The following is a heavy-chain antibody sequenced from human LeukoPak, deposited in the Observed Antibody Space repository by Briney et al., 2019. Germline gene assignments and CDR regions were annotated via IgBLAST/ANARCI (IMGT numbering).Heavy chain of an antibody. Sequence: SVKVSCKASGFTFTSSAMQWVRQARGQGLEWIGCIVDGSGNTNYAQKFQERVTITRDMSTSTAYMELSSVRAEDTAVYYCAAAAPSKEPIAAAGTGDYRAQGTRVTVSS. CDR1: GFTFTSSA. V-gene: IGHV1-58*02. CDR2: IVDGSGNT. J-gene: IGHJ4*02. CDR3: AAAAPSKEPIAAAGTGDY. D-gene: IGHD6-13*01.